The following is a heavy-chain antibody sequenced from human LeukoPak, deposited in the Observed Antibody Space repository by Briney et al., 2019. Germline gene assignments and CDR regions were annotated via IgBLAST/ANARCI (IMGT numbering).Heavy chain of an antibody. Sequence: ASVKVSCKASGYTFTSYDINWVRQATGQGLEWMGWMNPNSGNTGYAQKFQGRVTITRNTSISTAYMELSSLRSEDTAVYYCARMEAAQLGFQGNWFDPWGQGTLVTVSS. CDR1: GYTFTSYD. CDR2: MNPNSGNT. J-gene: IGHJ5*02. D-gene: IGHD6-13*01. CDR3: ARMEAAQLGFQGNWFDP. V-gene: IGHV1-8*03.